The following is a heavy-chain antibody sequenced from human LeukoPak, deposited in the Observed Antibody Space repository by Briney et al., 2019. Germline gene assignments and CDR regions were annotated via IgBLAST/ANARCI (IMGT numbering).Heavy chain of an antibody. J-gene: IGHJ4*02. V-gene: IGHV3-23*01. CDR1: GFTVSSDA. D-gene: IGHD5-24*01. CDR3: ATNLTQMACFYY. CDR2: ISGSGGST. Sequence: GGSLRLSCAGSGFTVSSDAMSCVRQAPGKGLEWVSGISGSGGSTYYADSVKGRFTISRDNSKNTLYLQMNSLRAEDTAVYYCATNLTQMACFYYCGQGTLVTVSS.